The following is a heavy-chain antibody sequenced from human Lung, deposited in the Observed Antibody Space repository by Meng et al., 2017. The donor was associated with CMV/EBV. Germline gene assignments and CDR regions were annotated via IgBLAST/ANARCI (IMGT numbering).Heavy chain of an antibody. V-gene: IGHV3-23*01. J-gene: IGHJ4*02. CDR2: CDYTITAT. CDR3: AKRGLGTEYSDGWYISH. D-gene: IGHD6-19*01. CDR1: FNFRNYA. Sequence: FNFRNYAMPWFRQAPGKELEWASGCDYTITATYYTDSVKGRFALSRDTSKNTLYLEMNSLRVEDTAMYFCAKRGLGTEYSDGWYISHWGQGTLVTVSS.